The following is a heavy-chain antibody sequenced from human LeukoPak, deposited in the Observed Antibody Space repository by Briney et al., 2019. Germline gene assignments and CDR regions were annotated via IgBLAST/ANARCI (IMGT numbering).Heavy chain of an antibody. CDR1: GFTFDDYG. CDR3: ANGWSPDY. V-gene: IGHV3-23*01. Sequence: GGSLRLSCAASGFTFDDYGMSWVRQAPGRGLEWVSGISGSGGSTYYADSVKGRLTIFRDNSKNTLYLQMNSLRAEDTAVYHCANGWSPDYWGRGTLVTVSS. CDR2: ISGSGGST. D-gene: IGHD2-15*01. J-gene: IGHJ4*02.